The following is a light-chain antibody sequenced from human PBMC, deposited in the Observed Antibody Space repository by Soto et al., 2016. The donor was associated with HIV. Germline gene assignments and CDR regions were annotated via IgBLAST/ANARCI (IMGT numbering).Light chain of an antibody. Sequence: AIQMTQSPSSLSASVGDRVTITCRASQGIRNELGWYQQKPGKAPKLLIYAASSLGSGVPLRFSGSGSGTDFTLTISSLQPEYSASYFCLQDYNYPYTFGQGTKLEIK. J-gene: IGKJ2*01. CDR1: QGIRNE. CDR3: LQDYNYPYT. V-gene: IGKV1-6*01. CDR2: AAS.